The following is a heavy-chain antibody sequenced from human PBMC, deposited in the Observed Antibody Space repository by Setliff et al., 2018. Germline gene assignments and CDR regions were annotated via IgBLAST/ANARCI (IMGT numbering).Heavy chain of an antibody. CDR2: ISGRGGST. D-gene: IGHD3-22*01. CDR1: GFTFSSYA. V-gene: IGHV3-23*01. J-gene: IGHJ6*03. Sequence: GGSLRLSCAASGFTFSSYAMSWVRQAPGKGLEWVSSISGRGGSTYYADSVKGRFTVSRDNSKNTLYLQMNSLRAEDTAVYYCARLALTGYDSSGYYYALDYYYYMDVWGKGTTVTVSS. CDR3: ARLALTGYDSSGYYYALDYYYYMDV.